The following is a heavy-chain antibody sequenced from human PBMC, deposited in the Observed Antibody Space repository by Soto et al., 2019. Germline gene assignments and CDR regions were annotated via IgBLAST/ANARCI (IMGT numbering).Heavy chain of an antibody. D-gene: IGHD1-26*01. CDR2: IRSKTDGGTT. CDR3: KWDLESSDP. J-gene: IGHJ5*02. Sequence: GGSLRLSCAASGFTFSNAWMSWVRQAPGKGLEWVGRIRSKTDGGTTDYAAPVEGRFTISRDDSKDTLYLQMNSLKTEDTAVYYCKWDLESSDPWGQGTLVTVSS. V-gene: IGHV3-15*01. CDR1: GFTFSNAW.